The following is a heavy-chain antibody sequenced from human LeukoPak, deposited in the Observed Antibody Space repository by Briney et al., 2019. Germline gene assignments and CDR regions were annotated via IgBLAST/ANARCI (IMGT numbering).Heavy chain of an antibody. D-gene: IGHD6-19*01. CDR1: GFALSSFW. CDR2: INADGRSI. V-gene: IGHV3-74*01. CDR3: AVSSGWHGGFDY. J-gene: IGHJ4*02. Sequence: PGGSLRLSCVASGFALSSFWMHWVRHAPGKGLVWVSRINADGRSISYADAVQGRFTISRDNAKNTLCLQMNSLRAEDTAVYYCAVSSGWHGGFDYWGQGTLVTVSS.